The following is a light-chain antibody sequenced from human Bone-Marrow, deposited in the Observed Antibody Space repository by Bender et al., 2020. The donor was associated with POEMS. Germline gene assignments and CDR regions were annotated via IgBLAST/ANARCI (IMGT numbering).Light chain of an antibody. CDR1: SSNIGAGYD. V-gene: IGLV1-50*01. CDR2: GNN. J-gene: IGLJ3*02. CDR3: VAWDASLNGWV. Sequence: QSVLTQPSSVSGAPGQRVTISCTGSSSNIGAGYDVHWYQQLPGSAPTLLIYGNNNRPSGVPDRFSGSKSGTSASLAITGLQSDDEAIYFCVAWDASLNGWVFGGGTKLTVL.